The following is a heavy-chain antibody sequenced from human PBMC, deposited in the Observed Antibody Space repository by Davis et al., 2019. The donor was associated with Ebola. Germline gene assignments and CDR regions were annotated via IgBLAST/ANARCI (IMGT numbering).Heavy chain of an antibody. J-gene: IGHJ4*02. CDR3: AKDNWGPAL. CDR1: GFTFNSYG. CDR2: ISHDGVSK. Sequence: PGGSLRLSCAVSGFTFNSYGIHWVRQAPGKGLEWVALISHDGVSKFYADSVKGRFTISRDNSKNTLYLQMNSLRPEDTAVYYCAKDNWGPALWGQGTLLTVSS. V-gene: IGHV3-30*18. D-gene: IGHD7-27*01.